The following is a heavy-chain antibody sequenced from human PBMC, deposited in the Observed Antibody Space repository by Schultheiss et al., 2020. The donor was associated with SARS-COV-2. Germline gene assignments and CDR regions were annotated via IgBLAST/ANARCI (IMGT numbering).Heavy chain of an antibody. V-gene: IGHV4-61*02. J-gene: IGHJ4*02. CDR2: IYTSGST. Sequence: SETLSLTCTVSGGSISSGSYYWSWIRQPAGKGLEWIGRIYTSGSTNYNPSLKSRVTISVDTSKNQFSLKLSSVTAADTAVYYCARSLAAAGPYYWGKGTLVTVSS. D-gene: IGHD6-13*01. CDR3: ARSLAAAGPYY. CDR1: GGSISSGSYY.